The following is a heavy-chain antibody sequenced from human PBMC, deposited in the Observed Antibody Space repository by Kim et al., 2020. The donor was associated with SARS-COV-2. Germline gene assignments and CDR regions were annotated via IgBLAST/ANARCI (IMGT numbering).Heavy chain of an antibody. CDR1: GFTFSSYA. CDR3: AKDLWFGELFYYRAEYFQH. Sequence: GGSLRLSCAASGFTFSSYAMSWVRQAPGKGLEWVSAISGSGGSTYYADSVKGRFTISRDNSKNKLYLQMNSLRAEDTAVYYCAKDLWFGELFYYRAEYFQHWGQGTLVTVSS. D-gene: IGHD3-10*01. CDR2: ISGSGGST. J-gene: IGHJ1*01. V-gene: IGHV3-23*01.